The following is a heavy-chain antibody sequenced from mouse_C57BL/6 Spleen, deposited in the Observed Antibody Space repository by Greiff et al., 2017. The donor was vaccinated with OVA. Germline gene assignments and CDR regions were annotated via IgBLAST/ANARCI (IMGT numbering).Heavy chain of an antibody. CDR1: GFTFSDYY. CDR3: ARPSYYYGFDY. J-gene: IGHJ2*01. CDR2: INYDGSST. V-gene: IGHV5-16*01. Sequence: EVNVVESEGGLVQPGSSMKLSCTASGFTFSDYYMAWVRQVPEKGLEWVANINYDGSSTYYLDSLKSRFIISRDNAKNILYLQMSSLKSEDTATYYCARPSYYYGFDYWGQGTTLTVSS. D-gene: IGHD1-1*01.